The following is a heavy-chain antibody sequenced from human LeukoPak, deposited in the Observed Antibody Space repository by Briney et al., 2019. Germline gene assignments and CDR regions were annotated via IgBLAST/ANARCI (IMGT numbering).Heavy chain of an antibody. CDR2: IIPIFGTA. D-gene: IGHD2-2*01. J-gene: IGHJ3*02. CDR3: ARDQGVPAAMGQDAFDI. Sequence: SVKVSCKASGGTFSSYAISWVRQAPGQGLEWMGGIIPIFGTANYAQKFQGRVTITADESTSTAYMELSSLRSEDTAVYYCARDQGVPAAMGQDAFDIWGQGTMVTVSS. V-gene: IGHV1-69*13. CDR1: GGTFSSYA.